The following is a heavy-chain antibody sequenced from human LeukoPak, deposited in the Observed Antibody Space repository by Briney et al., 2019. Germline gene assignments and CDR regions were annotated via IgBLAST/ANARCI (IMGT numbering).Heavy chain of an antibody. CDR1: GSTFTSYW. CDR3: ATIAAAGTAWFDP. V-gene: IGHV3-74*01. Sequence: GGSLRLSCVASGSTFTSYWMHWVRQAPGKGLVWVSRINSDGSSTSYADSVKGRFTISRDNAKNTLYLQMNSLRAEDTAVYYCATIAAAGTAWFDPWGQGTLVTVSS. J-gene: IGHJ5*02. D-gene: IGHD6-13*01. CDR2: INSDGSST.